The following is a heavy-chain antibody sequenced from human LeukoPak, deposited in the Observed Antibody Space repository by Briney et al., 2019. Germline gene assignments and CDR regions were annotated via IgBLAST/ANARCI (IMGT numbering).Heavy chain of an antibody. Sequence: GGSLRLSCAASGFTFGDYAMSWVRQAPGKGLEWVGFIRSKACGGTTEYAASVKGRFTISRDDSKSIAYLQMNSLKTEDTAVYYCTRGRGYSGYDYVNWGQGTLVTVSS. D-gene: IGHD5-12*01. CDR3: TRGRGYSGYDYVN. V-gene: IGHV3-49*04. J-gene: IGHJ4*02. CDR1: GFTFGDYA. CDR2: IRSKACGGTT.